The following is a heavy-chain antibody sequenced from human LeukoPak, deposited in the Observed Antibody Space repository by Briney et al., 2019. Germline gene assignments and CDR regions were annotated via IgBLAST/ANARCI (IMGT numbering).Heavy chain of an antibody. V-gene: IGHV3-21*05. CDR2: ISSSSSYI. D-gene: IGHD2-2*01. Sequence: GGSLRLSCAASGFTFSSYEMNWVRQAPGKGLEWVSYISSSSSYIYYADSVKGRFTISRDNAKNPLYLQMNSLRAEDTAVYYCARDLVPAAKWGQGTLVTVSS. CDR1: GFTFSSYE. CDR3: ARDLVPAAK. J-gene: IGHJ4*02.